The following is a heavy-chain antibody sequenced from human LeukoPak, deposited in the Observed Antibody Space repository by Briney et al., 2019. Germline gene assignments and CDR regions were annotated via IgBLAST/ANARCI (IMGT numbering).Heavy chain of an antibody. D-gene: IGHD3-22*01. CDR1: GFTFSSYA. Sequence: GGSLRLSCAASGFTFSSYAMHWVRQAPGKGLEWVAVISYDGSNKYYADSVKGRFTISRDNSKNTLYLQMNSLRAEDTAVYYCARSLRGWLLPVDFWGQGTMVTVSS. V-gene: IGHV3-30-3*01. J-gene: IGHJ3*01. CDR3: ARSLRGWLLPVDF. CDR2: ISYDGSNK.